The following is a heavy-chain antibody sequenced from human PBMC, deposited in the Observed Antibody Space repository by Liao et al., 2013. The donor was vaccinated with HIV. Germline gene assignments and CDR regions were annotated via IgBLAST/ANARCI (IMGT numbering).Heavy chain of an antibody. V-gene: IGHV4-34*01. J-gene: IGHJ3*02. Sequence: QVQLQQWGAGLLKPSETLSLTCAVYGGSFSGYYWSWIRQPPGKGLEWIGEINHSGSTNYNPSLKSRVTISLDTSKNQFSLKLSSVTAADTAVYYCARGPGYIDAFDIWGQGTMVTVSS. CDR3: ARGPGYIDAFDI. CDR2: INHSGST. CDR1: GGSFSGYY. D-gene: IGHD6-13*01.